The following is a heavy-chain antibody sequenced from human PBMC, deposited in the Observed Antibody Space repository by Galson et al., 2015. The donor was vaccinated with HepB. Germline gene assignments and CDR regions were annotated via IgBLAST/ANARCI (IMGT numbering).Heavy chain of an antibody. V-gene: IGHV3-30*18. CDR1: GFTFSSYG. CDR3: AKEGVVIGDY. D-gene: IGHD3-3*01. J-gene: IGHJ4*02. Sequence: SLRLSCAASGFTFSSYGMHWVRQAPGKGLEWVAVISYDGSNKYYADSVKGRFTISKDNSKNTLYLQMNSLRAEDTAVYYCAKEGVVIGDYWGQGTLVTVSS. CDR2: ISYDGSNK.